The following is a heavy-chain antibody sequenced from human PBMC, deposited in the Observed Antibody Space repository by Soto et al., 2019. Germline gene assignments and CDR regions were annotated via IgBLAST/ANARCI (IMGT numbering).Heavy chain of an antibody. Sequence: SQPLSLDRTVTEDSISSRSSYWEWIRHPPGKGIEWIGSIYYSGSTYNNPSLRSRVSMSIDTSKDQFSLKLKSVTAADTALYFCARQRTSVVTQAYFDVWGPGSLVTVS. D-gene: IGHD2-21*02. J-gene: IGHJ4*02. CDR2: IYYSGST. CDR1: EDSISSRSSY. CDR3: ARQRTSVVTQAYFDV. V-gene: IGHV4-39*01.